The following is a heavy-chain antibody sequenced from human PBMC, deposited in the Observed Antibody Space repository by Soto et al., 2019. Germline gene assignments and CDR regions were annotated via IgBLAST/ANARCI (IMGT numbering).Heavy chain of an antibody. CDR3: ARDRGLHYFGSGSYRPKNYGMDV. CDR1: GGSISSGGYY. CDR2: IYYSGST. J-gene: IGHJ6*02. D-gene: IGHD3-10*01. Sequence: PSETLSLTCTVSGGSISSGGYYWSWIRQHPGKGLEWIGYIYYSGSTYYNPSLKSRVNISVDTSKNQFSLKLSSVTVADTAVYYCARDRGLHYFGSGSYRPKNYGMDVWGQGTTVTVSS. V-gene: IGHV4-31*03.